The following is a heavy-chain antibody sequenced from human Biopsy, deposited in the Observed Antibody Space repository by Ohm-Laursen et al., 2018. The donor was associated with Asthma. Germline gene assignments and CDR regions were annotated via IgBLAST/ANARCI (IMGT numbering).Heavy chain of an antibody. CDR3: VRAVRNEQWLAPFDY. V-gene: IGHV4-59*01. J-gene: IGHJ4*02. CDR1: GGSISSFY. CDR2: VYWTGST. D-gene: IGHD6-19*01. Sequence: GTLSLTCRVYGGSISSFYWSWIRQSPEKGLEWMGYVYWTGSTNYNPSLKSRVTTSVDTSKNRIFLELTSVTAADTAIYYCVRAVRNEQWLAPFDYWGQGKPVTVSS.